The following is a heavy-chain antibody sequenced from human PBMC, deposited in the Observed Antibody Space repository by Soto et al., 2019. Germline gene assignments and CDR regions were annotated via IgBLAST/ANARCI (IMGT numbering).Heavy chain of an antibody. J-gene: IGHJ3*02. Sequence: GASVKVSCKASGYTFTSYYMHWVRQAPGQGLEWKGIINPSGGSTSYAQKFQGRVTMTRDTSTSTVYMELSSLRSEDTAVYYCASALGYCSGGSCYSVDAFDIWGQGTMVTVSS. CDR2: INPSGGST. D-gene: IGHD2-15*01. V-gene: IGHV1-46*03. CDR1: GYTFTSYY. CDR3: ASALGYCSGGSCYSVDAFDI.